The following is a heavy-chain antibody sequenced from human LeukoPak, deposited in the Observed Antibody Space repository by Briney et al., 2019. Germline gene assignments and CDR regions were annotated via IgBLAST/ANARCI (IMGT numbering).Heavy chain of an antibody. CDR2: ISSSSSYI. D-gene: IGHD2-21*01. CDR1: GFTFSSYS. V-gene: IGHV3-21*01. CDR3: ARGIDGPGAFDI. Sequence: GGSLRLSRAASGFTFSSYSMNWVRQAPGKGLEWVSSISSSSSYIYYADSVKGRFTISRDNAKNSLYLQMISLRAEDTAVYYCARGIDGPGAFDIWGQGTMVTVSS. J-gene: IGHJ3*02.